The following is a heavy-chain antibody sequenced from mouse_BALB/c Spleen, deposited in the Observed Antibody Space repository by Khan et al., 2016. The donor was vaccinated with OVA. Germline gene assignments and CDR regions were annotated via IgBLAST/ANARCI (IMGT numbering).Heavy chain of an antibody. J-gene: IGHJ3*01. V-gene: IGHV14-1*02. CDR2: LDPENGNT. CDR1: GFNIKDYY. CDR3: ARRGYGNYWFAY. Sequence: VRLQQSGAELVRPGALVKLSCKASGFNIKDYYMLWVKQRPEQGLEWIGWLDPENGNTIYDPKFQGKASITADTSSNTAYLQLSSLTSEDTAVYYCARRGYGNYWFAYWGQGTLVTVSA. D-gene: IGHD2-1*01.